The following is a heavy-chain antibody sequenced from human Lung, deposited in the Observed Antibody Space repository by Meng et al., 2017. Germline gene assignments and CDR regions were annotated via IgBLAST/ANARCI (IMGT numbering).Heavy chain of an antibody. D-gene: IGHD4-11*01. CDR1: GGSFSDYY. J-gene: IGHJ4*02. Sequence: VRIEQWGSVRLMPSGTLSLTGVVSGGSFSDYYWSWIRQPTGKGREWIGEINHSGSTNYNPSLESRATISVNTSQNNLSLKLSSVTAADSAVYYCARGPTTMAHDFDYWGQGTLVTVSS. V-gene: IGHV4-34*01. CDR2: INHSGST. CDR3: ARGPTTMAHDFDY.